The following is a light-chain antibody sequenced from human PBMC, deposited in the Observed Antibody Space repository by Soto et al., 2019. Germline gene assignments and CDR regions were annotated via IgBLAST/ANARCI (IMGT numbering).Light chain of an antibody. CDR3: QSYDSSLSGYV. CDR1: SSNIGTGSD. CDR2: GNT. V-gene: IGLV1-40*01. Sequence: QSVLTQPPSVSGAPRQRVAISCTGSSSNIGTGSDVHWYQHLPGTAPKLLIYGNTNRPSGVPDRFSASKSGTSASLAITGLQAEDEADYYCQSYDSSLSGYVFGTGTKVTVL. J-gene: IGLJ1*01.